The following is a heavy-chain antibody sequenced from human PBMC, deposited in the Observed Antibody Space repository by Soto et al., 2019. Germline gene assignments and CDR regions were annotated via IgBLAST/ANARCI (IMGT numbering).Heavy chain of an antibody. Sequence: QVQLVESGGGVVQPGRSLRLSCAASGFIFSSYGMHWVRQAPGKGLECVAVISYEGSHTYDADSVKGRFTITRDNSKNTLYLQMNSLRPEDTAVYYCAKEVHCGGGSCSWSEGFDYWGQGTLLTVSS. CDR1: GFIFSSYG. CDR2: ISYEGSHT. J-gene: IGHJ4*02. D-gene: IGHD2-15*01. V-gene: IGHV3-30*18. CDR3: AKEVHCGGGSCSWSEGFDY.